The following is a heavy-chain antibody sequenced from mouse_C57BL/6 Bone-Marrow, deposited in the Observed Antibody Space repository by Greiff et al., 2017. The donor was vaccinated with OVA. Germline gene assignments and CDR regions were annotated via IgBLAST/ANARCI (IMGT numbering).Heavy chain of an antibody. V-gene: IGHV1-69*01. CDR3: SRGPYDYSWFAY. D-gene: IGHD2-4*01. CDR2: IDPSDSYT. Sequence: QVQLQQPGAELVMPGASVKLSCKASGYTFPSYWMHWVKQRPGQGLEWIGEIDPSDSYTNYNQKFKGKSTLTVDNSYSTAYMQLSSLTSEDSAVYYFSRGPYDYSWFAYWGQGTLVTVSA. J-gene: IGHJ3*01. CDR1: GYTFPSYW.